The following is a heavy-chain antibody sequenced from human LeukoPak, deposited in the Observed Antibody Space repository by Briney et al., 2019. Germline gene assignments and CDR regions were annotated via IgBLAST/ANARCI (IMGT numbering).Heavy chain of an antibody. D-gene: IGHD5-18*01. CDR2: ISGSTSVI. J-gene: IGHJ5*02. CDR3: AKDLSWNTADR. CDR1: GFTFSTHT. Sequence: PGGSLRLSCAASGFTFSTHTVAWVRQAPGKGLECLSYISGSTSVIYYADSVKGRFTISRDNAKNSLYLQMNSLKADDTAVYYCAKDLSWNTADRWGQGILVTVSS. V-gene: IGHV3-48*01.